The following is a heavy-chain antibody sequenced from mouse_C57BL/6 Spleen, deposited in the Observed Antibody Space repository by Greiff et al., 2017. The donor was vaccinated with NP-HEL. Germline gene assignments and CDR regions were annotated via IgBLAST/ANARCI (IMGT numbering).Heavy chain of an antibody. CDR1: GYTFTSYW. J-gene: IGHJ2*01. CDR3: ARQNYYGSIPFDY. V-gene: IGHV1-52*01. Sequence: QVQLQQPGAELVRPGSSVKLSCKASGYTFTSYWMHWVKQRPIQGLEWIGNIDPSDSETHYNQKFKDKATVTVDKSSSTAYMQLSSMTSEDSAVYYCARQNYYGSIPFDYWGQGTTLTVSS. D-gene: IGHD1-1*01. CDR2: IDPSDSET.